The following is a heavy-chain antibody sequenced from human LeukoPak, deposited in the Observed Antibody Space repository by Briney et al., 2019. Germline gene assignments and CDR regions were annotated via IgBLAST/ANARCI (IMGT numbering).Heavy chain of an antibody. CDR3: AKGARAYYYMDV. V-gene: IGHV3-9*03. CDR2: ISWNSGGI. J-gene: IGHJ6*03. D-gene: IGHD5-12*01. CDR1: GFTFDDYA. Sequence: GGSLRLSCAASGFTFDDYAMHWVRQAPGKGLEWVSGISWNSGGIGYADSVKGRFTISRDNAKNSLYLQMNSLRAEDMALYYCAKGARAYYYMDVWGKGTTVTVSS.